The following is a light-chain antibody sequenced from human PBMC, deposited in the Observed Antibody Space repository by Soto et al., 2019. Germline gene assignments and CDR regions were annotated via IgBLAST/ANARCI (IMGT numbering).Light chain of an antibody. CDR2: GNS. J-gene: IGLJ2*01. V-gene: IGLV1-40*01. Sequence: QSVLTQPPSVSGARGQRVTISCTGSSSNIGAGYDVHWYQQLPGTAPKLLIYGNSNRPSGVPDRFSGSKSGTSASLAITGLQAEDEADYYCQSYDSSPHVVFGGGTKLTVL. CDR1: SSNIGAGYD. CDR3: QSYDSSPHVV.